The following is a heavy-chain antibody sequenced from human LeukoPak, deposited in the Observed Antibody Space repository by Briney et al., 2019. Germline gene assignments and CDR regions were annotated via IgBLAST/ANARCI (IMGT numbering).Heavy chain of an antibody. D-gene: IGHD2-2*01. J-gene: IGHJ4*02. Sequence: SETLSLTCTVSGGSISSYYWSWIRQPAGKGLEWIGRIYTSGSTNYNPSLKSRVTMSVDTSKNQFSLRMNSVTAADSAVYYCAREGLQYHFDFWGQGTLVTVSS. V-gene: IGHV4-4*07. CDR1: GGSISSYY. CDR2: IYTSGST. CDR3: AREGLQYHFDF.